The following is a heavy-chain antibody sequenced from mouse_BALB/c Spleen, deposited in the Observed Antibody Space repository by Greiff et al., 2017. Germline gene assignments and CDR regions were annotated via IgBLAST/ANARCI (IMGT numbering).Heavy chain of an antibody. CDR1: GYSITSDYA. CDR2: ISYSGST. J-gene: IGHJ4*01. V-gene: IGHV3-2*02. CDR3: ARSDYDYAMDY. Sequence: ESGPGLVKPSQSLSLTCTVTGYSITSDYAWNWIRQFPGNKLEWMGYISYSGSTSYNPSLKSRISITRDTSKNQFFLQLNSVTTEDTATYYCARSDYDYAMDYWGQGTSVTVSS. D-gene: IGHD2-4*01.